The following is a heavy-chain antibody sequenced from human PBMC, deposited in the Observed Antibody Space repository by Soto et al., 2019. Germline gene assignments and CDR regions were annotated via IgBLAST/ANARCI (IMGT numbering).Heavy chain of an antibody. CDR2: IYYSGST. CDR3: ARGCYDFWSGYFSGLCYYGMDV. D-gene: IGHD3-3*01. J-gene: IGHJ6*02. V-gene: IGHV4-59*01. Sequence: QVQLQESGPGLVKPSETLSLTCTVSGGSISSYYWSWIRQPPGKGLEWIGYIYYSGSTNYNPSLKSRVNISVDTSKNQFSLKLSSVTAAHTAVYYCARGCYDFWSGYFSGLCYYGMDVWGQGTTVTVSS. CDR1: GGSISSYY.